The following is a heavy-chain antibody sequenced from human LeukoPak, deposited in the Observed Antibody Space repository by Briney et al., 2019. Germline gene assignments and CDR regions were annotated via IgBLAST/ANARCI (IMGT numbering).Heavy chain of an antibody. V-gene: IGHV3-23*01. J-gene: IGHJ4*02. D-gene: IGHD6-13*01. CDR3: AKTRPLDSSSWSHGDY. Sequence: GGSLRLSCVASGFTFSSYAVNWVRQAPGKGLEWVSAISGSGDSTYYGDSVKGRFTISRDNSKNTLYLQMNSLRAEDTAVYYCAKTRPLDSSSWSHGDYWGQGTLVTVSS. CDR1: GFTFSSYA. CDR2: ISGSGDST.